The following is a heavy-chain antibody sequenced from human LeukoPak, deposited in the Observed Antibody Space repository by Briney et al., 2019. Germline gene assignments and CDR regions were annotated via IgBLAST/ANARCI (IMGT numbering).Heavy chain of an antibody. CDR2: IWYAGGNT. D-gene: IGHD3-3*01. Sequence: PGGSLRLSCAAYGFAFSSYGMHWVRQAPGKGLEWVAIIWYAGGNTYYSDSVKGRFTISRDNSKNTLYLQMNSLRAEDTAVYYCARNGVVITSTSYYYYGMDVWGQGTTVTVSS. V-gene: IGHV3-33*01. J-gene: IGHJ6*02. CDR1: GFAFSSYG. CDR3: ARNGVVITSTSYYYYGMDV.